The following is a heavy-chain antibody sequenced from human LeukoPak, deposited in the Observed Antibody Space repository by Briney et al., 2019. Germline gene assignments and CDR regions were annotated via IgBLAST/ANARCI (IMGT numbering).Heavy chain of an antibody. CDR1: GFIFSTYA. J-gene: IGHJ4*02. CDR2: ISGSGGST. V-gene: IGHV3-23*01. D-gene: IGHD2-21*01. CDR3: AKRGVVIRVILVGFHKEAYYFDS. Sequence: GGSLRLSCATSGFIFSTYALSWVRQAPGKGLEWVAGISGSGGSTNYADSVKGRFTISRDNPKNTLYLQLNSLRAEDTAVYFCAKRGVVIRVILVGFHKEAYYFDSWGQGALVTVSS.